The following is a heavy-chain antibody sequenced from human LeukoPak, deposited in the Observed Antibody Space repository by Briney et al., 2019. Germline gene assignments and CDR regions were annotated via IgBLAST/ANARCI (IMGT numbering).Heavy chain of an antibody. Sequence: SETLSLTCAVYGGSFSGYYWSWIRQPPGKGLEWIGEINHSGSTNYNPSLKSRVTISVDTSKNQFSLKLSSVTAADTAVYYCARDKSTGDYGDYYLAFDIWGQGTMVTVSS. CDR2: INHSGST. CDR3: ARDKSTGDYGDYYLAFDI. D-gene: IGHD4-17*01. V-gene: IGHV4-34*01. CDR1: GGSFSGYY. J-gene: IGHJ3*02.